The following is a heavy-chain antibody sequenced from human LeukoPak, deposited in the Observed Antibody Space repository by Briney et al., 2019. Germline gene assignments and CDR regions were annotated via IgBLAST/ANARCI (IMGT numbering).Heavy chain of an antibody. CDR3: AKRSVDYYDSSGYYYGGHFDY. D-gene: IGHD3-22*01. CDR1: GGTFSSYA. J-gene: IGHJ4*02. V-gene: IGHV1-69*13. Sequence: SVKVSCKASGGTFSSYAISWVRQAPGQGLEWMGGIIPIFGTANYAQKFQGRVTITADESTSTAYMELSSLRSEDTAVYYCAKRSVDYYDSSGYYYGGHFDYWGQGTLVTVSS. CDR2: IIPIFGTA.